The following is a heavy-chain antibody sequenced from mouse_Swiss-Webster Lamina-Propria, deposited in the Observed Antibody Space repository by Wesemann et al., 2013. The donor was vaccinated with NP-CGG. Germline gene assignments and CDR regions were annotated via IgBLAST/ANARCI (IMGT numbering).Heavy chain of an antibody. CDR3: ARWMDWEAWFAY. Sequence: GNGAKWMGWINTYTGEPTYADDFKGRFAFSLETSASTAYLQINNLKNEDMATYFCARWMDWEAWFAYWGQGTLVTVSA. CDR2: INTYTGEP. V-gene: IGHV9-1*02. J-gene: IGHJ3*01. D-gene: IGHD4-1*01.